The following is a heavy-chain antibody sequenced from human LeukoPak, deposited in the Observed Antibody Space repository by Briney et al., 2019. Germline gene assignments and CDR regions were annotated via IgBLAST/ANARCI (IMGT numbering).Heavy chain of an antibody. V-gene: IGHV1-69*06. J-gene: IGHJ6*03. CDR3: AINQAGYCGGGSCYRHEFYYMDV. Sequence: SVKVSCKASGYTFTSYYMHWVRQAPGQGLEWMGGIIPVFGTANYAEKFQDRVTITADKSTSTAYMELSSLRSEDTAMYYCAINQAGYCGGGSCYRHEFYYMDVWGKGTSVTVSS. CDR1: GYTFTSYY. CDR2: IIPVFGTA. D-gene: IGHD2-15*01.